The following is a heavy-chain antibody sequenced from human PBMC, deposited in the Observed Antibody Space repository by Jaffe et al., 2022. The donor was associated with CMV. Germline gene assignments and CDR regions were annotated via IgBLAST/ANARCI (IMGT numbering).Heavy chain of an antibody. D-gene: IGHD3-22*01. V-gene: IGHV3-21*01. CDR1: GFTFSSYS. CDR3: ARDHGTMIVVPNWFDP. J-gene: IGHJ5*02. CDR2: ISSSSSYI. Sequence: EVQLVESGGGLVKPGGSLRLSCAASGFTFSSYSMNWVRQAPGKGLEWVSSISSSSSYIYYADSVKGRFTISRDNAKNSLYLQMNSLRAEDTAVYYCARDHGTMIVVPNWFDPWGQGTLVTVSS.